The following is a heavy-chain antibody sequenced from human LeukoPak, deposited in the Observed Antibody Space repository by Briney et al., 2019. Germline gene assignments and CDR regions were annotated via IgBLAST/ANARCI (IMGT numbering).Heavy chain of an antibody. CDR1: GGAISSYY. Sequence: SETVSLTCTVSGGAISSYYWSWIRQPPGKGLEWIGYIYYSGSTNYNPSLKSRVTISVDTSKNQLSLKLSSVTAADTAVYYCAREVLLWFGEFDYWGQGTLDTVSS. J-gene: IGHJ4*02. V-gene: IGHV4-59*01. D-gene: IGHD3-10*01. CDR3: AREVLLWFGEFDY. CDR2: IYYSGST.